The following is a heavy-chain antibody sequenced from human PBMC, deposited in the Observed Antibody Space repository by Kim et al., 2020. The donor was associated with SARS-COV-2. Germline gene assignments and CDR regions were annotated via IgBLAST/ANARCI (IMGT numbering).Heavy chain of an antibody. V-gene: IGHV3-33*01. Sequence: GGSLRLSCAASGFTFSSYGMHWVRQAPGKGLEWVAVIWYDGSNKYYADSVKGRFTISRDNSKNTLYLQMNSLRAEDTAVYYCARDSAAVAGKDYWGQGTLVTVSS. CDR1: GFTFSSYG. CDR3: ARDSAAVAGKDY. J-gene: IGHJ4*02. CDR2: IWYDGSNK. D-gene: IGHD6-19*01.